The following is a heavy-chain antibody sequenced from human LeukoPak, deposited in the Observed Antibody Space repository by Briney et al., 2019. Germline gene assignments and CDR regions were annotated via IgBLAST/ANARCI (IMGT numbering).Heavy chain of an antibody. CDR1: GYTFTSYG. CDR3: ARDFEASPVGLFDY. CDR2: ISAYNGNT. V-gene: IGHV1-18*04. D-gene: IGHD2-2*01. Sequence: ASVKVSCKASGYTFTSYGISWVRQAPGQGLEWMGWISAYNGNTNYAQKLQGRVTMTTDTSTSTAYMELRSLRSDDTAVYYCARDFEASPVGLFDYWGQGTLSPSPQ. J-gene: IGHJ4*02.